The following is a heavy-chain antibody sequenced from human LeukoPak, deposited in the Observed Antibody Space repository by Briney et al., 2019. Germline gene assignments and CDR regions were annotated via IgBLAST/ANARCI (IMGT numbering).Heavy chain of an antibody. Sequence: GGSLRLSCAASGFTFSSYSMNWVRQAPGKGLEWVSSISSSSSYIYYADSVKGRFTISRDNAKNSLYLQMNSLRAEDTAVYYCARRGAVTNWFDPWSQGTLVTVSS. V-gene: IGHV3-21*01. D-gene: IGHD4-17*01. CDR2: ISSSSSYI. CDR1: GFTFSSYS. J-gene: IGHJ5*02. CDR3: ARRGAVTNWFDP.